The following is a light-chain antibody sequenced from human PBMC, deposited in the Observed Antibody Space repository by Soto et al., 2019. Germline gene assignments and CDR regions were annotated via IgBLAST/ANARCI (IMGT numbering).Light chain of an antibody. CDR1: QSISNY. CDR2: AAS. J-gene: IGKJ1*01. CDR3: QHTYRT. V-gene: IGKV1-39*01. Sequence: DIQMAQSPSSLSASVGDRVTITCRASQSISNYLNWYQQKSGEVPKLLIYAASRLHSGVPSRFSGSGSGTDFTLTISSLQPEDFATYYCQHTYRTFGQGTKVELK.